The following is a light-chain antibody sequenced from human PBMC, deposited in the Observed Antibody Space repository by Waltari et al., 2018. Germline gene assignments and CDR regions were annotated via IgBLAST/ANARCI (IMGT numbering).Light chain of an antibody. CDR3: QQYNNLPPSLVT. CDR2: GAI. J-gene: IGKJ4*01. V-gene: IGKV3-15*01. CDR1: QSVSSF. Sequence: EIVLTQSPATLSVSPGERATLSCRASQSVSSFLAWYQQKPGQAPRLLIYGAINRSPGVPAKFSGSGSGTEFTLTINSLQSEDFAVYYCQQYNNLPPSLVTFGGGTRVEIK.